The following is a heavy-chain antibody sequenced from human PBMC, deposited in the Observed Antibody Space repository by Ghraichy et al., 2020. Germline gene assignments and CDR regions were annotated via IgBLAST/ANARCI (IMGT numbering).Heavy chain of an antibody. CDR2: IYYCGST. Sequence: SETLSLTCTVSGGSISSSSYYWGWIRQPPGKGLEWIGSIYYCGSTYYNPSLKSRVTISVDTSKNQFSLKLSSVTAADTAVYYCARFYGSGSYPGPFDYWGQGTLVTVSS. CDR3: ARFYGSGSYPGPFDY. V-gene: IGHV4-39*01. CDR1: GGSISSSSYY. D-gene: IGHD3-10*01. J-gene: IGHJ4*02.